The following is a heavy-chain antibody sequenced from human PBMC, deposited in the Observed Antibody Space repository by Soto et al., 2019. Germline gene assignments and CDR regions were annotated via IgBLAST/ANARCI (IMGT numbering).Heavy chain of an antibody. V-gene: IGHV1-18*01. CDR2: ISAYNGHT. Sequence: QVQLVQSGAEVKKPGASVKVSCKASGYTFTSYGISWVRQAPGLGLEWMGWISAYNGHTKYAQKFQGRVTMTTDTSTTTVYMELRSLRSDDTAVYYCARDPALDTAMVHYYFGMDVWGQGTTVTVSS. J-gene: IGHJ6*02. CDR1: GYTFTSYG. CDR3: ARDPALDTAMVHYYFGMDV. D-gene: IGHD5-18*01.